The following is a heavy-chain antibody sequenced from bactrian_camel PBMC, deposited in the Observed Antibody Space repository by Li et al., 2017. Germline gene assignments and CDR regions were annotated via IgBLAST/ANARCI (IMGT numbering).Heavy chain of an antibody. CDR1: GFSFSAYA. D-gene: IGHD1*01. CDR3: VRDGGGYCFYA. J-gene: IGHJ6*01. CDR2: IAPGGDST. Sequence: VQLVESGGGLVQPGESLRLSCEASGFSFSAYAMTWVRMTPGKGVEWVSSIAPGGDSTYYGDSMNGRFTISRDNSASTLYLEMNNLKPEDTGFYYCVRDGGGYCFYAWGQGTQVTVS. V-gene: IGHV3S31*01.